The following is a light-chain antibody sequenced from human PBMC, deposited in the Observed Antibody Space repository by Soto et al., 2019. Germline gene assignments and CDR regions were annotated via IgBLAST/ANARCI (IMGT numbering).Light chain of an antibody. CDR3: QQYASLTIT. V-gene: IGKV1D-8*03. CDR2: DAS. CDR1: QGISSY. J-gene: IGKJ5*01. Sequence: VIWITQSPSLLSASTGDRVTISCRMSQGISSYLAWYQQKPGKAPELLIYDASNLDTGVPSRFTGSGSGTDFTFTITSLQSDDVATYDCQQYASLTITFGQGTRLEIK.